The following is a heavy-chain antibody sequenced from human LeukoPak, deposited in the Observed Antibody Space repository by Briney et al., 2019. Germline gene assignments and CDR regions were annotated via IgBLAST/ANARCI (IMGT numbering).Heavy chain of an antibody. CDR3: ARAIAAAGTRFDP. V-gene: IGHV4-30-4*08. CDR1: GGSISSGDYY. D-gene: IGHD6-13*01. Sequence: SETLSLTCTVSGGSISSGDYYWGWIRQPPGKGLEWIGYIYYSGSTYYNPSLKSRVTISVDTSKNQFSLKLSSVTAADTAVYYCARAIAAAGTRFDPWGQGTLVTVSS. J-gene: IGHJ5*02. CDR2: IYYSGST.